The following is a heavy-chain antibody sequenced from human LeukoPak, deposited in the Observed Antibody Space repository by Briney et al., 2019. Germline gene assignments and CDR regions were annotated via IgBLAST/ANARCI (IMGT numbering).Heavy chain of an antibody. CDR2: ISYDGSNK. D-gene: IGHD3-10*01. CDR3: AKDQYYGSGSFDY. CDR1: GFTFSSYR. V-gene: IGHV3-30*18. J-gene: IGHJ4*02. Sequence: GGSLRLSCAASGFTFSSYRMHWVRQAPGKGLEWVAVISYDGSNKYYADSVKGRFTISRDNSKNTLYLQMNSLRAEDTAVYYCAKDQYYGSGSFDYWGQGTLVTVSS.